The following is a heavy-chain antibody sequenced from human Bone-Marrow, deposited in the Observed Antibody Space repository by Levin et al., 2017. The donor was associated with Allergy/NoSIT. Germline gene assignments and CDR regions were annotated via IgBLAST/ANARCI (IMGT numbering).Heavy chain of an antibody. CDR1: GDSFSSYA. D-gene: IGHD3-10*01. CDR2: IIPVLDVT. J-gene: IGHJ4*01. CDR3: GRGGKAGSYYNRDGREY. V-gene: IGHV1-69*04. Sequence: SVKVSCKASGDSFSSYAFTWVRQAPGQGLEWMGRIIPVLDVTNYAQRFQGRVSLTADKSTTTVYMELRSLPSDDTAAYYCGRGGKAGSYYNRDGREYWGQGTLVTVSS.